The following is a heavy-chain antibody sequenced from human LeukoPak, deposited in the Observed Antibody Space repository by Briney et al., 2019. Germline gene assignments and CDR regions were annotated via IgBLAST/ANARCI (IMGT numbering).Heavy chain of an antibody. CDR1: GFTFSNIW. Sequence: GGSLRLSCAASGFTFSNIWMSWVRQAPGEGLEWVANIKHDGSETNYVDSVKGRFTISRDNAKNSLHLQMNSLRAEDTAVYYCAKNGGPHGMDVWGQGTTVTVSS. D-gene: IGHD3-10*01. CDR3: AKNGGPHGMDV. CDR2: IKHDGSET. J-gene: IGHJ6*02. V-gene: IGHV3-7*02.